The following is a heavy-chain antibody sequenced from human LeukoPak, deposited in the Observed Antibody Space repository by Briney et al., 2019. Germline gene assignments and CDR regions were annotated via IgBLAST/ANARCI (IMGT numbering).Heavy chain of an antibody. J-gene: IGHJ4*02. CDR2: VNHSGST. CDR1: GGSFSGYY. Sequence: SETLSLTCAVYGGSFSGYYWSWIRQPPGKGLEWIGEVNHSGSTNYNPSLKSRVTISVDTSKNQFSLKLSSVTAADTAVYYCARGKMVQGTSMFYWGQGTLVTVSS. D-gene: IGHD3-10*01. CDR3: ARGKMVQGTSMFY. V-gene: IGHV4-34*01.